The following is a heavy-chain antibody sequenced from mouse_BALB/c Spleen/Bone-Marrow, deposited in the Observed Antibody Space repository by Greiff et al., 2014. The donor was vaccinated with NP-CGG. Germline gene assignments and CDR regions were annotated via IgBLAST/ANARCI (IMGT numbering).Heavy chain of an antibody. Sequence: VQLKESGAELAKPGASVKLSCTASGFNIKDTYIHWVKQRPEQGLEWIGRIDPANGNTKYDPKFQGKATVTADTSSNTAYLQLSSLTSEDTAVYYCAEITTAAYYVMDYWGQGTSVTVSS. D-gene: IGHD1-2*01. V-gene: IGHV14-3*02. J-gene: IGHJ4*01. CDR1: GFNIKDTY. CDR2: IDPANGNT. CDR3: AEITTAAYYVMDY.